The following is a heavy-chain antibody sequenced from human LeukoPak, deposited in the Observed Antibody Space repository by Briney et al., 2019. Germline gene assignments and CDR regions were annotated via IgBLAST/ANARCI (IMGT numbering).Heavy chain of an antibody. D-gene: IGHD2-2*03. V-gene: IGHV4-34*01. J-gene: IGHJ3*02. CDR2: INHSGST. Sequence: SETLSLTCAVYGGSFSGYYWSWIRQPPGKGLEWIGEINHSGSTNYNPPLKSRVTISVDTSKNQFSLKLSSVTAADTAVYYCARFTGYCSSTSCYPVMSIRDAFDIWGQGTMVTVSS. CDR3: ARFTGYCSSTSCYPVMSIRDAFDI. CDR1: GGSFSGYY.